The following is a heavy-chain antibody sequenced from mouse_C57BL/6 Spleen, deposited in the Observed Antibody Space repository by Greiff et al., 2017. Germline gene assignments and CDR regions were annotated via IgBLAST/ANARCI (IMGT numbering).Heavy chain of an antibody. CDR2: ILPGSGSN. D-gene: IGHD2-4*01. V-gene: IGHV1-9*01. J-gene: IGHJ1*03. CDR3: ASGNYDYDRYFDV. Sequence: QVQLQQSGAELMKPGASVKLSCKATGYTFTGYWIEWVKQRPGHGLEWIGEILPGSGSNNYTEKFKGKATFTADTSSNPAYMQLSSLATEDSAIYYCASGNYDYDRYFDVWGTGTTVTVSS. CDR1: GYTFTGYW.